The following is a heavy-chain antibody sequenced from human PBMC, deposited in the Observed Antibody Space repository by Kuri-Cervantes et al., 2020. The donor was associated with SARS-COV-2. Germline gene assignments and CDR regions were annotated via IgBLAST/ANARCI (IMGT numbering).Heavy chain of an antibody. J-gene: IGHJ3*02. D-gene: IGHD3-22*01. V-gene: IGHV3-33*08. CDR3: ARGRITMIVPDAFDI. CDR1: GFTVSSNY. CDR2: IWYDGSNK. Sequence: GESLKISCAASGFTVSSNYMSWVRQAPGKGLEWVAVIWYDGSNKYYADSVKGRFTISRDNSKNTLYLQMNSLRAEDTAVYYCARGRITMIVPDAFDIWGQGTMVTVSS.